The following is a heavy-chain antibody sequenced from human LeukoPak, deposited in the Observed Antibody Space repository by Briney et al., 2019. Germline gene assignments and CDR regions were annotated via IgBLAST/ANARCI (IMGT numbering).Heavy chain of an antibody. CDR3: AKEGLVNFYYFDY. D-gene: IGHD1-26*01. CDR2: ISGSGDST. V-gene: IGHV3-23*01. Sequence: GGSLRLSCAASGFTFSSYAVSWVRQAPGRGLEWVSTISGSGDSTYYADSVKGRFTIFRDNSKNTLYLQMNSLRAADTAVYYCAKEGLVNFYYFDYWGQGTLVTVSS. J-gene: IGHJ4*02. CDR1: GFTFSSYA.